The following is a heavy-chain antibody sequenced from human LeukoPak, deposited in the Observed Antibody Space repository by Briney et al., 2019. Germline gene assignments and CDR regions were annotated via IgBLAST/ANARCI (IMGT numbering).Heavy chain of an antibody. CDR3: AKDLSSAVAGY. J-gene: IGHJ4*02. D-gene: IGHD6-19*01. CDR2: ISGSGGST. V-gene: IGHV3-23*01. Sequence: PGGSLRLSCAASGFTFSSYAMSWVRQAPGKGLEWVSGISGSGGSTYYADSVKGRFTISRDNSKNTVCLQMNSLRAEDTAVYYCAKDLSSAVAGYWGQGTLVTVSS. CDR1: GFTFSSYA.